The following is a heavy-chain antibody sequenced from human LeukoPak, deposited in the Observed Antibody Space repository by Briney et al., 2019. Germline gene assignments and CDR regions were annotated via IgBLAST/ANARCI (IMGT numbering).Heavy chain of an antibody. V-gene: IGHV3-30*18. CDR3: AKFSPRGAAGNFY. J-gene: IGHJ4*02. CDR1: GFTFSSYG. D-gene: IGHD6-13*01. Sequence: GRSLRLTCAASGFTFSSYGMHWVRQAPGKGLEWVAVISYDGSNKYYADSVKGRFTISRDNSKNTLYLQMNSLRAEDTAVYYCAKFSPRGAAGNFYWGQGTLVTVSS. CDR2: ISYDGSNK.